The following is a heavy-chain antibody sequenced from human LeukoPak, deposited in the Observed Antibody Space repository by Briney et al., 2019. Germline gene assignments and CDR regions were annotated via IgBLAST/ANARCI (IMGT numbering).Heavy chain of an antibody. D-gene: IGHD2-2*02. CDR2: INPNSGGT. J-gene: IGHJ4*02. V-gene: IGHV1-2*02. Sequence: ASVKVSCKASGYTFTGYCMHWVRQAPGQGLEWMGWINPNSGGTNYAQKFQGRVTVTRDTSISTAYMELSRLRSDDTAVYYCARGPVPAAIRYFDYWGQGTLVTVSS. CDR3: ARGPVPAAIRYFDY. CDR1: GYTFTGYC.